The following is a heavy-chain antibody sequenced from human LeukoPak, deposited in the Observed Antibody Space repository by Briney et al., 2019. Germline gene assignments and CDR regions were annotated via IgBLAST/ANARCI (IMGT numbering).Heavy chain of an antibody. Sequence: RTGGSLRLSCAASGFTFSNAWMNWVRQAPGKGLEWVGRIKSKTDGGTTDYAAPVKGRFTISRDDSKNTLYLQMNSLKTEDTAVYYCAKDLRGDLAYSFDYWGQGTLVTVSS. J-gene: IGHJ4*02. CDR2: IKSKTDGGTT. CDR1: GFTFSNAW. CDR3: AKDLRGDLAYSFDY. V-gene: IGHV3-15*07. D-gene: IGHD7-27*01.